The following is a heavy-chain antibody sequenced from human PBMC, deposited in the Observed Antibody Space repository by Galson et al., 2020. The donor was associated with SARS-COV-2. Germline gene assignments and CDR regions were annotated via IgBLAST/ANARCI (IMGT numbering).Heavy chain of an antibody. J-gene: IGHJ3*01. CDR1: GFTFSSYD. V-gene: IGHV3-13*01. CDR2: IAAAGDT. Sequence: GGSLRLSCAASGFTFSSYDIYWVRQAPGKGLEWVSSIAAAGDTYYPGSVKGRFTISRENAKNSLYLQMNSMRAGDTAVYYCARGSTIAAAGSGAFDLWGQGTKVTVSS. D-gene: IGHD6-13*01. CDR3: ARGSTIAAAGSGAFDL.